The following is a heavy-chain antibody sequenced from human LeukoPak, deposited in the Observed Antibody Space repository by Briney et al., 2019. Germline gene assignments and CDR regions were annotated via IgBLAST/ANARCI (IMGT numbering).Heavy chain of an antibody. CDR3: ASKLGYCSSTSCHPGLFQH. CDR2: IYHSGST. CDR1: GGSISSGGYY. V-gene: IGHV4-30-2*01. Sequence: PSETLSLTCTVSGGSISSGGYYWSWIRQPPGKGLEWIGYIYHSGSTYYNPSLKSRVTISVDRSKNQFSLKLSSVTAADTAVYYCASKLGYCSSTSCHPGLFQHWGQGTLVTVSS. D-gene: IGHD2-2*01. J-gene: IGHJ1*01.